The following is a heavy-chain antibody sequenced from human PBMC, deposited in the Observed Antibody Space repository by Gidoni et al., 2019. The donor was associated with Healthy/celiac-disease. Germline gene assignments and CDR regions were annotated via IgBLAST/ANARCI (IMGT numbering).Heavy chain of an antibody. J-gene: IGHJ6*03. Sequence: QVQLVQSGAEVQKPGSSVTVSCKASGATFSSYAISWVRHAPGQGLEWMGGIIPIFGTANYAQKFQGRVTITADESTSTAYMELSSLRSEDTAVYYCAANTAMVLYYYYMDVWGKGTTVTVSS. D-gene: IGHD5-18*01. V-gene: IGHV1-69*01. CDR2: IIPIFGTA. CDR3: AANTAMVLYYYYMDV. CDR1: GATFSSYA.